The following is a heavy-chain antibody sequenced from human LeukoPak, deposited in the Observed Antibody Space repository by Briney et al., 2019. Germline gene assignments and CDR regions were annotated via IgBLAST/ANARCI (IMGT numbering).Heavy chain of an antibody. CDR1: GFTFSSYG. CDR3: ANAAPGYSSGWYALGY. V-gene: IGHV3-30*02. Sequence: TGGSLRLSCAASGFTFSSYGMHWVRQAPGKGLEWVTFIRYDGNNKYYADSVKGRFTISRDNSKNTLYLQMNSLRAEDTAVYYCANAAPGYSSGWYALGYWGQGTLVTVSS. J-gene: IGHJ4*02. CDR2: IRYDGNNK. D-gene: IGHD6-19*01.